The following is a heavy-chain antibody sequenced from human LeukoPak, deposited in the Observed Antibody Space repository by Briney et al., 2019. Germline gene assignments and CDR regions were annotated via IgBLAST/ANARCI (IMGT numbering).Heavy chain of an antibody. CDR3: AGGIAVAGTDY. CDR2: IWYDGSNK. CDR1: GFTFSSYG. J-gene: IGHJ4*02. Sequence: GGSLRLSCAASGFTFSSYGMHWVRQAPGKGLEWVAVIWYDGSNKYYADSVKGRFTISRDNSKNTLYLQMNSLRAEDTAVYYCAGGIAVAGTDYWGQGTLVTVSS. V-gene: IGHV3-33*01. D-gene: IGHD6-19*01.